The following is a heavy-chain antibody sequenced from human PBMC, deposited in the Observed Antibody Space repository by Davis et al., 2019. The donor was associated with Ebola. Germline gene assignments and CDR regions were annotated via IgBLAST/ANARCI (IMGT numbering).Heavy chain of an antibody. CDR3: ARGDTVTTFLYYYGMDV. J-gene: IGHJ6*02. Sequence: ASVKVSCKASGYTFTGYYMHWVRQAPGQGLEWLGIINPSGGSTSYAQKFQGRVTMTRDTSTSTVYMGLSSLRSEDTAVYYCARGDTVTTFLYYYGMDVWGQGTTVTVSS. D-gene: IGHD4-17*01. CDR1: GYTFTGYY. V-gene: IGHV1-46*01. CDR2: INPSGGST.